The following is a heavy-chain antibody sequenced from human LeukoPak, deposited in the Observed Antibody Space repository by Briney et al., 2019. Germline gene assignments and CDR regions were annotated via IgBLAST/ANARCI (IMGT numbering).Heavy chain of an antibody. CDR2: ISWNSGSI. J-gene: IGHJ3*02. V-gene: IGHV3-9*01. Sequence: GRSLRLSCAASGFTFDDYAMHWVRQVPGKGLEWVSGISWNSGSIGYADSVRGRFTISRDNAKNSLYPQMNSLRAEDTALYYCAKDRLRYSGRYPDAFDIWGQGTMVTVSS. CDR1: GFTFDDYA. CDR3: AKDRLRYSGRYPDAFDI. D-gene: IGHD1-26*01.